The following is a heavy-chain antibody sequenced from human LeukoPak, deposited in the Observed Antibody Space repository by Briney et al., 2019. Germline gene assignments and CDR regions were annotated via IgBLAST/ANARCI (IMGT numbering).Heavy chain of an antibody. CDR3: AREGYSSEGYFQH. V-gene: IGHV4-59*01. CDR2: IYYSGST. Sequence: SETLSLTCTVSGGSISSYYWSWIRQPPGKGLEWIGYIYYSGSTNYNPSLKSRVTISVDTSKNQFSLKLSAVTAADTAVYYGAREGYSSEGYFQHWGQGTLVTVSS. D-gene: IGHD6-25*01. CDR1: GGSISSYY. J-gene: IGHJ1*01.